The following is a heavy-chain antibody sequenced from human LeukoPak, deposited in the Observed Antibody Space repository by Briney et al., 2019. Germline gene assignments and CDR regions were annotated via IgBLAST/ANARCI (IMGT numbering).Heavy chain of an antibody. CDR1: GGSISSGNYY. D-gene: IGHD6-13*01. CDR3: ARHQAYSTTSYAGHY. Sequence: SETLSLTCTVSGGSISSGNYYWTWIRQPPGKGLEWIGSIHYSGSTYYNPSLKSRVTISVDTSTNQFSLKLSSVTAADTAVYYCARHQAYSTTSYAGHYWRQGTLVTVSS. V-gene: IGHV4-39*01. J-gene: IGHJ4*02. CDR2: IHYSGST.